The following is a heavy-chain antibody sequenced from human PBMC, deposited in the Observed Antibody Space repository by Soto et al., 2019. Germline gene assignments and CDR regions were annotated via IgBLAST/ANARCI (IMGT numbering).Heavy chain of an antibody. CDR1: GGTFSSYA. Sequence: ASVKVSCKASGGTFSSYAISWVRQAPGQGLEWMGGIIPIFGTANYAQKFQGRVTITADESTSTAYMELSSLRSEDTAMYYCARGAFWYYDSSGLRPVPEYFQHWGQGTLVTVSS. CDR2: IIPIFGTA. D-gene: IGHD3-22*01. V-gene: IGHV1-69*13. CDR3: ARGAFWYYDSSGLRPVPEYFQH. J-gene: IGHJ1*01.